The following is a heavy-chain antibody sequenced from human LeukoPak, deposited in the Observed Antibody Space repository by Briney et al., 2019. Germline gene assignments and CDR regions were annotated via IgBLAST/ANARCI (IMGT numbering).Heavy chain of an antibody. CDR1: GGTFSSYA. CDR2: IIPIFDTA. CDR3: ARGYCSGGSCYQRGFYYYGMDV. V-gene: IGHV1-69*13. Sequence: SVKVSCKASGGTFSSYAISWVRQAPGQGLEWMGGIIPIFDTANYAQKFQGRVTITADESTSTAYMELSSLRSEDTAVYYCARGYCSGGSCYQRGFYYYGMDVWGQGTTVTVSS. J-gene: IGHJ6*02. D-gene: IGHD2-15*01.